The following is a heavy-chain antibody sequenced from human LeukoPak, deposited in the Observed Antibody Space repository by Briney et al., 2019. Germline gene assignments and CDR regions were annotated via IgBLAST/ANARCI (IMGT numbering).Heavy chain of an antibody. CDR3: ARAAIKNYDFWSGYHERNKNYYYMDV. J-gene: IGHJ6*03. CDR1: GFTFSSYA. Sequence: PGGSLRLSCAASGFTFSSYAMHWVRQAPGKGLEWVSSITSSSSYIYYADSVKGRFTISRDNAKNSLYLQMNSLRAEDTAVYYCARAAIKNYDFWSGYHERNKNYYYMDVWGKGTTVTVSS. V-gene: IGHV3-21*01. CDR2: ITSSSSYI. D-gene: IGHD3-3*01.